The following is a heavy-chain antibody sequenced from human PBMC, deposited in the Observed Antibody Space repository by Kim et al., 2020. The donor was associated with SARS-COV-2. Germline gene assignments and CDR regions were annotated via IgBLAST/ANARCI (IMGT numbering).Heavy chain of an antibody. CDR3: ARDHEGMPDY. D-gene: IGHD2-2*01. CDR1: GGSISSGGYY. J-gene: IGHJ4*02. V-gene: IGHV4-31*03. Sequence: SETLSLTCTVSGGSISSGGYYWSWIRQHPGKGLEWIGYIYYSGSTYYNPSLKSRVTISVDTSKNQFSLKLSSVTAADTAVYYCARDHEGMPDYWGQGTLVTVSS. CDR2: IYYSGST.